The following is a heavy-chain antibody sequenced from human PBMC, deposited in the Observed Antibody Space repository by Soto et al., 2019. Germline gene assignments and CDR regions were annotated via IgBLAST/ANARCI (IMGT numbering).Heavy chain of an antibody. D-gene: IGHD5-12*01. CDR3: AKDKGSGYDLYYAFDI. J-gene: IGHJ3*02. V-gene: IGHV3-9*01. CDR1: GFTFDDYA. Sequence: GGSLRLSCAASGFTFDDYAMHWVRQAPGKGLEWVSGISWNSGSIGYADSVKGRFTISRDNAKNSLYLQMNSLRAEDTALYYCAKDKGSGYDLYYAFDIWGQGTMVTVSS. CDR2: ISWNSGSI.